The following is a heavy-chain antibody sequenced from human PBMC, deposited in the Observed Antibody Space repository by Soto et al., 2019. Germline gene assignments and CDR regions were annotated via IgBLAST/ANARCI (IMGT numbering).Heavy chain of an antibody. J-gene: IGHJ5*02. Sequence: ASVKVSCKASGYTFTDYYMHWVRQAPGQGLEWMGWINPDSGGTNYAQKFQGRVTMTRDTSISTAYMELSRLRSDDTAVYYCAKKSLERDWFDPWGQGTLVTVSS. CDR1: GYTFTDYY. CDR3: AKKSLERDWFDP. D-gene: IGHD3-3*01. CDR2: INPDSGGT. V-gene: IGHV1-2*02.